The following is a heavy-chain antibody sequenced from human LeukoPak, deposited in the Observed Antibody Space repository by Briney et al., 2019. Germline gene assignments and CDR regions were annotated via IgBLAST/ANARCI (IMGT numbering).Heavy chain of an antibody. J-gene: IGHJ4*02. V-gene: IGHV4-4*02. CDR1: GGSISSSNW. D-gene: IGHD1-26*01. CDR3: ARESSGSYLDY. Sequence: SETLSLTCAVSGGSISSSNWWSWVRQPPGKGLEWIGEIDHGGSTNYNPSLKSRVTISVDKSKNQFSLKLSSVTAADTAVYYCARESSGSYLDYWGQGTLVTVSS. CDR2: IDHGGST.